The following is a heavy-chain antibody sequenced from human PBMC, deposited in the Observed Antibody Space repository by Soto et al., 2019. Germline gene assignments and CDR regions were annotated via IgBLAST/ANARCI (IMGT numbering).Heavy chain of an antibody. CDR3: AGDTAPSDV. V-gene: IGHV1-3*01. CDR1: GYTFTSYA. Sequence: QGQLVQSGAEVKKPGASVKVSCKASGYTFTSYAMHWMRPAPGQRLEWMGWLNAGNGNTKYSQKFQGRVTITMDTPARQAYMELSRLGSENTAVYYCAGDTAPSDVWRHGNTVTVAS. D-gene: IGHD4-17*01. J-gene: IGHJ6*01. CDR2: LNAGNGNT.